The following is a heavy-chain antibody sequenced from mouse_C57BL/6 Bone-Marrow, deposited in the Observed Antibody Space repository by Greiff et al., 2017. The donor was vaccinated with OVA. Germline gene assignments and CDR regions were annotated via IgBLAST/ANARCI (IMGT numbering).Heavy chain of an antibody. Sequence: VQLQQSGPELVKPGASVKISCKASGYAFSSSWMNWVKQRPGQGLEWIGRIYPGDGDTNYNGKFKGKATLTADKSSSTAYMQLSSLTSEDSAVYFCARSDPRYFDYWGQGTTLTVSS. D-gene: IGHD3-1*01. CDR3: ARSDPRYFDY. CDR2: IYPGDGDT. J-gene: IGHJ2*01. CDR1: GYAFSSSW. V-gene: IGHV1-82*01.